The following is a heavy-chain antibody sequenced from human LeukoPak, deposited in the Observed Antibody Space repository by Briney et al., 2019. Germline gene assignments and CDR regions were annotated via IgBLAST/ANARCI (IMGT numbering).Heavy chain of an antibody. D-gene: IGHD6-13*01. CDR1: GCTFTSYW. J-gene: IGHJ5*01. CDR2: IFPDDSDT. Sequence: KAGESLKISCKASGCTFTSYWLGWVRQVPGKGLEWMAIIFPDDSDTKYSPSFQGQVTISADKSINTAYLQWSGLKASDSAMYYCARPRWYDSMSGGWFDSWGQGTLVTVSS. V-gene: IGHV5-51*01. CDR3: ARPRWYDSMSGGWFDS.